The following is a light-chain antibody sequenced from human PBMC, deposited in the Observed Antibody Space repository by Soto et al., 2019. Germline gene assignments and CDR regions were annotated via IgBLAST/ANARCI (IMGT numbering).Light chain of an antibody. CDR3: QQTASTPYT. CDR2: AAS. CDR1: QSINTY. V-gene: IGKV1-39*01. J-gene: IGKJ2*01. Sequence: DTQMTQSPSSLSASVGDRVTITCRASQSINTYLNWYQQKPGEAPNLLIYAASSLQSGVPPRFSGSGSETHFTLTINSLQPEDFATYNCQQTASTPYTFGQGT.